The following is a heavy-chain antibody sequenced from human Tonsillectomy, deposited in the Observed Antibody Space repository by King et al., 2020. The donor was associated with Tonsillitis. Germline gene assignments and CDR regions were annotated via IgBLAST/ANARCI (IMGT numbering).Heavy chain of an antibody. Sequence: VQLVQSGAEVKKPGASVKVSCKASGYTFNGYYMHWVRQAPGQGLEWMGWISPNSGGTNYAQKFQGRVTLTRDTSISTAYMELSRLRSDDSAIYYCARTDYYDGSGYYPEDAFDLWGQGTMVTVS. J-gene: IGHJ3*01. CDR2: ISPNSGGT. CDR1: GYTFNGYY. V-gene: IGHV1-2*02. CDR3: ARTDYYDGSGYYPEDAFDL. D-gene: IGHD3-22*01.